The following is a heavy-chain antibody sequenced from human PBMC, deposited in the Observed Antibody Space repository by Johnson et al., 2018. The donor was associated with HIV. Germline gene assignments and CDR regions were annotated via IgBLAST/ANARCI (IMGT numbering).Heavy chain of an antibody. V-gene: IGHV3-66*02. CDR2: IYSGAST. D-gene: IGHD3-22*01. CDR3: ARDRPIAPFDI. J-gene: IGHJ3*02. CDR1: GFTVSSNY. Sequence: VQLVESGGGLVQPGGSLRLSCAASGFTVSSNYMSWVRQAPGKGLEWVSVIYSGASTYYADPVKGRFTISRDNSKNTLYLQMNSLRAEDTAVYYCARDRPIAPFDIWGQGTMVTVSS.